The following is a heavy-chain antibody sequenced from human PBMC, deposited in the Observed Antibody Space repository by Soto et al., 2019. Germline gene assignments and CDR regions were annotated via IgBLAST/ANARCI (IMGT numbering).Heavy chain of an antibody. CDR2: IITIFGTA. D-gene: IGHD5-12*01. Sequence: QVQLVPSAAAVNKPGSSVKVSCKASGGTFSSYAISWLRQAPGQGLEWRGGIITIFGTANYAQTFQGRVTSTADESTSTAYMELSSLRSEDTAVYYCASGTCGSLRVWGQGNLVTVSS. J-gene: IGHJ4*02. V-gene: IGHV1-69*01. CDR1: GGTFSSYA. CDR3: ASGTCGSLRV.